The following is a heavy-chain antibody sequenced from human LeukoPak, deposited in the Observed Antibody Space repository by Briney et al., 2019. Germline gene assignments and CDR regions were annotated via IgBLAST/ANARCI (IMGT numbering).Heavy chain of an antibody. CDR1: GFTFSSYS. V-gene: IGHV3-20*04. Sequence: TGGSLRPSCAASGFTFSSYSMNWVRQAPGKGLEWVSGINWNGGSTGYADSVKGRFTISRDNAKNSLYLQMNSLRAEDTALYYCARVGNSVTHYFDYWGQGTLVTVSS. J-gene: IGHJ4*02. D-gene: IGHD4-23*01. CDR3: ARVGNSVTHYFDY. CDR2: INWNGGST.